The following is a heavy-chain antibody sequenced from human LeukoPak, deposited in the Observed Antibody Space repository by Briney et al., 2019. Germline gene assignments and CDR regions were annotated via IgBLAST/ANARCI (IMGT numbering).Heavy chain of an antibody. D-gene: IGHD5-12*01. CDR1: GFSFSIYG. V-gene: IGHV3-33*06. J-gene: IGHJ4*02. CDR2: ISYDGKNI. Sequence: DPGGSLRLSCAASGFSFSIYGFHWVRQAPGKGLDWVSAISYDGKNIHYADSVKGRFTISRDNSRNTVYLQMNSLRVEDTAVYYCAKTYSRESGYDFFFHYWGQGTRVTVSS. CDR3: AKTYSRESGYDFFFHY.